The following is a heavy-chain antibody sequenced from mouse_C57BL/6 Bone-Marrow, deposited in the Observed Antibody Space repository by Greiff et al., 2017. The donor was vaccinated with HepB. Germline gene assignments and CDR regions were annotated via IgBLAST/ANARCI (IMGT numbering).Heavy chain of an antibody. Sequence: EVKLVESGGGLVQPGGSLGLSCAASGFTFTDYYMSWVRPPPWKALGWLGFIRNKANGYTTEYSASVKGRFTISRDNSQSILYLQMNALRAEDSATYYCARYIAVAYFDYWGQGTTLTVSS. D-gene: IGHD1-1*01. CDR2: IRNKANGYTT. J-gene: IGHJ2*01. CDR3: ARYIAVAYFDY. CDR1: GFTFTDYY. V-gene: IGHV7-3*01.